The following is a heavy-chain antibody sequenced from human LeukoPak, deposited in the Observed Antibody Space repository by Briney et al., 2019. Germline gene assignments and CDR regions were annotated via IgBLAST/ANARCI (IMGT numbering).Heavy chain of an antibody. J-gene: IGHJ4*02. D-gene: IGHD6-19*01. CDR3: ARDRFPVAGAHFDY. CDR2: ILHSGST. CDR1: GYSISSGYW. V-gene: IGHV4-4*02. Sequence: SETLSLTCVVSGYSISSGYWWSWVRQSPGKGLEWIGEILHSGSTNYNPSLKSRVTISVDTSKNQFSLKLRSVTAADTAVYYCARDRFPVAGAHFDYWGQGNLVTVSS.